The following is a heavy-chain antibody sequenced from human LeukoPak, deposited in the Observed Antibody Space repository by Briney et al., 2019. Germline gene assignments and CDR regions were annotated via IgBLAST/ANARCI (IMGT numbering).Heavy chain of an antibody. Sequence: GGSLRLSCAASGFTVSSNFMSWVRQAPGKGLEWVSVIYSSGTTYYADSVKGRFTISRDNSKNTLHLQMNSLRAEDTAVYYCARHNYDSSGYYYTFDYWGQGTLVTVSS. D-gene: IGHD3-22*01. CDR3: ARHNYDSSGYYYTFDY. V-gene: IGHV3-53*01. J-gene: IGHJ4*02. CDR2: IYSSGTT. CDR1: GFTVSSNF.